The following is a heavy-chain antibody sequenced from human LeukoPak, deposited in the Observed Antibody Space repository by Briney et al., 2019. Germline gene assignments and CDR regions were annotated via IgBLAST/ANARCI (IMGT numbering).Heavy chain of an antibody. V-gene: IGHV3-13*01. CDR3: ATVAGDCSGGRCYLLRFDY. CDR2: IGIVGDT. CDR1: GFTVSKYD. J-gene: IGHJ4*02. Sequence: GGSLRLSCAASGFTVSKYDMHWVRQATGKGLEWVSAIGIVGDTYYRGSVKGRFTMSRENGNNNVYLQMNSLRDGDTAVYYCATVAGDCSGGRCYLLRFDYWGQGTLVTVSS. D-gene: IGHD2-15*01.